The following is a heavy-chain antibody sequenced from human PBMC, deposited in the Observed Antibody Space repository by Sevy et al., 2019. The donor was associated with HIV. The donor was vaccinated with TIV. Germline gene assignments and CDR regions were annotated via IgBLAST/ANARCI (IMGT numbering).Heavy chain of an antibody. CDR2: IKQDGSEK. V-gene: IGHV3-7*03. CDR3: ARADADYDNLTGLTTDYYYYYGMDV. Sequence: GGSLRLSCAASGFTFSSYWMSWVRQAPGKGLEWVANIKQDGSEKYYVDSVKGRFTISRDNAKDSLYLQMNSLRAEDTAEYYCARADADYDNLTGLTTDYYYYYGMDVWGQGTTVTVSS. CDR1: GFTFSSYW. J-gene: IGHJ6*02. D-gene: IGHD3-9*01.